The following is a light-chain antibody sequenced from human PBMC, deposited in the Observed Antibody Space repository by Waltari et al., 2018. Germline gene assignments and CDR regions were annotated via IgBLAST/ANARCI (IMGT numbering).Light chain of an antibody. CDR1: SSDVGGYNY. CDR2: DVS. CDR3: ISYSSATPGNVV. Sequence: SALTQPASVSGSLGQSITFSCTGTSSDVGGYNYVAWYQQHPGKAPKLMIHDVSNRPSGVSIRFSGSKSGNPASLTISGLQADDEADYYCISYSSATPGNVVIGGGTKLTVL. V-gene: IGLV2-14*01. J-gene: IGLJ2*01.